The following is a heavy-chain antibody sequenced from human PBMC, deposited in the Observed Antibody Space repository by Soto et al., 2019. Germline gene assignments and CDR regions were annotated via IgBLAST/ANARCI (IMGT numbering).Heavy chain of an antibody. CDR1: GGSISSYY. V-gene: IGHV4-59*01. CDR2: IYYSGST. D-gene: IGHD4-17*01. J-gene: IGHJ4*02. CDR3: ARENEGDYAPFDY. Sequence: SETLSLTCTVSGGSISSYYWSWIRQPPGKGLEWIGYIYYSGSTNYNPSHKSRVTISVDTSKNQFSLKLSSVTAADTAVYYCARENEGDYAPFDYWGQGTLVTVSS.